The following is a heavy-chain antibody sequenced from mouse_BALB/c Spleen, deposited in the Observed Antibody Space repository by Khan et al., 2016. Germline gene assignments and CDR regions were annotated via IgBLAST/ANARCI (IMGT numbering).Heavy chain of an antibody. CDR2: IRYSGST. D-gene: IGHD1-2*01. J-gene: IGHJ1*01. Sequence: EVQLQESGPGLVKPSQSLSLTCTVTGYSITSDYAWNWIRQFPGNKLEWMGYIRYSGSTTYNPSLKSRISITRDTSTNQFFLQLYSVTTEDTATYYYTRAPTATRYFDVWGAGTTVTVSS. CDR3: TRAPTATRYFDV. CDR1: GYSITSDYA. V-gene: IGHV3-2*02.